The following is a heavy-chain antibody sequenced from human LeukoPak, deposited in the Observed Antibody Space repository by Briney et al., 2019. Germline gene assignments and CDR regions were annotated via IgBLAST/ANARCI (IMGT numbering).Heavy chain of an antibody. CDR2: IYYSGST. V-gene: IGHV4-59*12. D-gene: IGHD3-16*02. Sequence: PSETLSLTCTVSGGSISSYYWSWIRQPPGKGLEWIGYIYYSGSTNYNPSLKSRVTISVDTSKNQFSLKLSSVTAADTAVYYCARGALHLVTPELDYWGQGTLVTVSS. CDR3: ARGALHLVTPELDY. CDR1: GGSISSYY. J-gene: IGHJ4*02.